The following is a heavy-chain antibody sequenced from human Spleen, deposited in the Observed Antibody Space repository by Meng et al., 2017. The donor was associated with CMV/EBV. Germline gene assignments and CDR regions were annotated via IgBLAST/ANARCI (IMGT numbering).Heavy chain of an antibody. CDR2: IGSAGDR. D-gene: IGHD3-16*01. V-gene: IGHV3-13*01. Sequence: AASGFSFSSHDMHWVRQTPGKGLEWVSSIGSAGDRYYAGSVKGRFTISRENAKNSFSLQMNSLRVGDTAVYYCARQWDYGYNSLDYWGQGTLVTVSS. CDR3: ARQWDYGYNSLDY. J-gene: IGHJ4*02. CDR1: GFSFSSHD.